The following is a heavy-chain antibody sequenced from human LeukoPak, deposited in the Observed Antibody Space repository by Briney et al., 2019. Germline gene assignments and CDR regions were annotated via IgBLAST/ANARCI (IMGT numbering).Heavy chain of an antibody. CDR2: ITDSGIT. J-gene: IGHJ4*02. V-gene: IGHV3-23*01. CDR1: GFTFSNYA. Sequence: GGSLRLSCAASGFTFSNYAMSWVRQAPGKGLEWISTITDSGITYYADSVKGRFTISRDNSRNTLYLQMNSLRAEDTAVYYCAKRTYSSSGAFDYWGQGTLVTVSP. D-gene: IGHD6-6*01. CDR3: AKRTYSSSGAFDY.